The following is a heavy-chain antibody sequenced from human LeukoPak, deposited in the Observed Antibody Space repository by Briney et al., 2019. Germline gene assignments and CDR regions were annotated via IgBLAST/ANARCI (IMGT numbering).Heavy chain of an antibody. D-gene: IGHD1-26*01. CDR3: ARVGATSWY. CDR1: GFTFSSYW. Sequence: GRSLRLSCAASGFTFSSYWMHWVRQGPGKGLVWVSRINSDGSSTNYADSVKGRFTISRDNAKNTLYLQMNSLRAEDTAVYYCARVGATSWYWGQGTLVTVSS. J-gene: IGHJ4*02. CDR2: INSDGSST. V-gene: IGHV3-74*01.